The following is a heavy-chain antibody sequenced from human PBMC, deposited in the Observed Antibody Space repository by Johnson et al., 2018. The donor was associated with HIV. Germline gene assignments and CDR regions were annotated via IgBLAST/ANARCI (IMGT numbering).Heavy chain of an antibody. D-gene: IGHD3-10*01. CDR3: AKCGDADAFDI. V-gene: IGHV3-64*04. CDR1: GFAVSNNY. J-gene: IGHJ3*02. CDR2: ISSNGGST. Sequence: QVQLVESGGGLVKPGGSLRLSCAASGFAVSNNYMSWVRQAPGKGLEYVSGISSNGGSTYYADSVKGRFTISRDNSKNTLYLQMNSLRAEDTAVYYCAKCGDADAFDIWGQGTVVTVSS.